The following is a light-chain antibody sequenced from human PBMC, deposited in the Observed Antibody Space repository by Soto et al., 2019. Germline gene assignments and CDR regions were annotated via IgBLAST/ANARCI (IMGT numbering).Light chain of an antibody. CDR1: QSISSN. J-gene: IGKJ4*01. Sequence: EIVMTQSPATLSVSPGERATLSCRASQSISSNLAWYQQKPGQAPRLLIYAASTRATGFPARFSGSGFGTEFTLTISSLQSEDFAVYYCQQYTAWPLTFGGGTKVDI. CDR3: QQYTAWPLT. CDR2: AAS. V-gene: IGKV3-15*01.